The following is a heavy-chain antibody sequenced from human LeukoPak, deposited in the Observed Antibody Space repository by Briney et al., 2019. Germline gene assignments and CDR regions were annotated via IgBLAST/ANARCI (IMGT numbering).Heavy chain of an antibody. Sequence: GASVKVSCKASGGTFSSYTISWVRQAPGQGLEWMGRIIPILGIANYAQKFQGRVTITADKSTSTAYMELSSLRSEDTAVYYCAKFVDTAMVQGPSDAFDIWSQGTMVTVSS. V-gene: IGHV1-69*02. J-gene: IGHJ3*02. CDR3: AKFVDTAMVQGPSDAFDI. CDR2: IIPILGIA. CDR1: GGTFSSYT. D-gene: IGHD5-18*01.